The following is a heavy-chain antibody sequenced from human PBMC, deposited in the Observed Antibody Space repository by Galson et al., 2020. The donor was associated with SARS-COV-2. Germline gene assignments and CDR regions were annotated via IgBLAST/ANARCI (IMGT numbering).Heavy chain of an antibody. CDR2: IFYDGSDK. CDR1: GFTFGSHA. CDR3: ARDGQLSSGWAFDY. V-gene: IGHV3-33*01. D-gene: IGHD6-19*01. Sequence: GESLKISCAASGFTFGSHAIHWVRQAPGKGLEWVAQIFYDGSDKYYGDSVKGRFTISRDSSKNMVYLQMNNLKVDDTAVYYCARDGQLSSGWAFDYWGQGTLVTVSS. J-gene: IGHJ4*02.